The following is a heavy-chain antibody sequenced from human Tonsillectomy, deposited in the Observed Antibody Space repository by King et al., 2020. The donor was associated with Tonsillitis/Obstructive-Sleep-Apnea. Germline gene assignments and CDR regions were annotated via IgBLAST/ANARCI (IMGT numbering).Heavy chain of an antibody. CDR1: GFTFSSYS. CDR2: ISSSSSYI. Sequence: EVQLVESGGGLVKPGGSLRLSCAASGFTFSSYSMNWVRQAPGKGLEWVSSISSSSSYIYYADSVKGRFTISRDNAKNSLYLQMNSLRAEDTAVYYCARYGAGWEYYYYYYMDVWGKGTTVTVSS. D-gene: IGHD1-26*01. CDR3: ARYGAGWEYYYYYYMDV. J-gene: IGHJ6*03. V-gene: IGHV3-21*01.